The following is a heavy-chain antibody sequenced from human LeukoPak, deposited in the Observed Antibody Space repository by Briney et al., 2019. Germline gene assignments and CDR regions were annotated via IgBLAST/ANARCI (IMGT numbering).Heavy chain of an antibody. CDR3: GRGHWGLDY. D-gene: IGHD7-27*01. J-gene: IGHJ4*02. CDR1: GFIFSDSY. V-gene: IGHV3-11*04. CDR2: ISNSGTSI. Sequence: GGSLRLSCAASGFIFSDSYMTWIRQAPGKGLEWVSYISNSGTSIFYADSVKGRFTTSRDNAKSSLYLQMNSLSAEDTAVYYCGRGHWGLDYWGQGALVTVSS.